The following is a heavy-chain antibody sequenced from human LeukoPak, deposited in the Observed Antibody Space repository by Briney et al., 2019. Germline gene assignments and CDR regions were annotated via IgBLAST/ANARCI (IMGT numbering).Heavy chain of an antibody. Sequence: GGSLRLSCAASGFTFSSYDMHWVRHATGEGLEWVSAIGTAGDTYYPGSVKGRFTISRENAKNSLYLQMNSLRAGDTAVYYCARGVGYSGYEFLDYWGQGTLVTVSS. CDR3: ARGVGYSGYEFLDY. D-gene: IGHD5-12*01. J-gene: IGHJ4*02. CDR2: IGTAGDT. V-gene: IGHV3-13*01. CDR1: GFTFSSYD.